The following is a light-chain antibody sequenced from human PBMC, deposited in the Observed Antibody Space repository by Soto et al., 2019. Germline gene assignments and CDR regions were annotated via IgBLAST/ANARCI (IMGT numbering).Light chain of an antibody. Sequence: IVLTQSPATLSLSPGERDTLSCRASQSVSSYLAWYQLKPGQAPRLLIYDASNRATGIPARFSGSGSGTDVTLTISILDPEDFAVYYCQHRSNWPRGVGGETNVDIK. CDR1: QSVSSY. CDR2: DAS. CDR3: QHRSNWPRG. V-gene: IGKV3-11*01. J-gene: IGKJ4*01.